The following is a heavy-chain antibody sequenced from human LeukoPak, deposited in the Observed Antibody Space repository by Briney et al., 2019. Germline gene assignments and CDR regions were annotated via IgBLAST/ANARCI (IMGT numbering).Heavy chain of an antibody. CDR1: GFTFSSYG. D-gene: IGHD2-8*02. CDR2: ISGSGGST. Sequence: PGGSLRLSCAASGFTFSSYGMSWVRQAPGKGLEWVSAISGSGGSTYYADSVKGRFTISRDNSKNTLYLQMNSLRAEDTAIYYCATYRQVLLPFESWGQGTLDTVS. V-gene: IGHV3-23*01. J-gene: IGHJ4*02. CDR3: ATYRQVLLPFES.